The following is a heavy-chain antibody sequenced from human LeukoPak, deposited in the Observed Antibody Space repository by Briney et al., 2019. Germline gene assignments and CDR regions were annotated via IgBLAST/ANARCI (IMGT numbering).Heavy chain of an antibody. Sequence: SGGSLRLSCAASGFTFSDSAMHWVRRASGTGLEWVARIRSKANTYAASYAASVKGRFTISRDDSKNTASLQMNGLKTEDTAVYYCMARGDSYGLFDYWGHGTLVTVSS. J-gene: IGHJ4*01. CDR1: GFTFSDSA. CDR2: IRSKANTYAA. CDR3: MARGDSYGLFDY. V-gene: IGHV3-73*01. D-gene: IGHD5-18*01.